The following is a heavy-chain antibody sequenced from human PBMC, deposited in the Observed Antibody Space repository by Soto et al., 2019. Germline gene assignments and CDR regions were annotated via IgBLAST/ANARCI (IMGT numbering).Heavy chain of an antibody. Sequence: SETMSVTSSVAGGYIISGGYYWSWIKKHPGKGLEWIGYIYYSGSTYYNPSLKSRVTISVDTSKNQFSLKLSSVTAADTAVYYCAREEGTYYYYGMDVWGQGTTVTVSS. D-gene: IGHD3-10*01. CDR2: IYYSGST. CDR3: AREEGTYYYYGMDV. V-gene: IGHV4-31*03. CDR1: GGYIISGGYY. J-gene: IGHJ6*02.